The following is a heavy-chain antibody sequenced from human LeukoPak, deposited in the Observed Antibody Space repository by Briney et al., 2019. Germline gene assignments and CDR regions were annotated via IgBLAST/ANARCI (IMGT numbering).Heavy chain of an antibody. CDR2: IKTKSEGGTT. CDR1: GFTFSSYS. V-gene: IGHV3-15*01. J-gene: IGHJ6*03. CDR3: TTEFKELGSFFYFYYMDV. D-gene: IGHD3-10*01. Sequence: GGSLRLSCAASGFTFSSYSMNWVRQAPGKGLEWVGRIKTKSEGGTTDYAAPAKGRFTISRDDSKNALFLQMNSLKSDDTAMYYCTTEFKELGSFFYFYYMDVWGTGTTVTISS.